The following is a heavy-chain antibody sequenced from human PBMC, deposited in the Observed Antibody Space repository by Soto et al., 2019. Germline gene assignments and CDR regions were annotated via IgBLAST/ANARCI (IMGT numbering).Heavy chain of an antibody. V-gene: IGHV2-5*02. CDR2: IYWDDDK. CDR3: AHRTRAGYYYYMDV. J-gene: IGHJ6*03. Sequence: QITLKESGPTLVKPTQTLTLTCTFSGFSLSTSGVGVGWIRQPPGKALEWLALIYWDDDKRYSPSLKSRLTITKDTSKNHVVLTMPYMDPVDTATYYCAHRTRAGYYYYMDVWGKGTTVTVSS. CDR1: GFSLSTSGVG.